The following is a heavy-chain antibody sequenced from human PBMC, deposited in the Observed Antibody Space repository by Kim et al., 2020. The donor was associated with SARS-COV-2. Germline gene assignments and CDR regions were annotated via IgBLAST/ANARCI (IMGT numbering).Heavy chain of an antibody. Sequence: GGSLRLSCAASGFTFSSYGMHWVRQAPGKGLEWVAVISYDGSNKYYADSVKGRFTISRDNSKNTLYLQMNSLRAEDTAVYYCAIVLGVPPGFYGSGSYSRPPSPVYYWGQGTLVTVSS. CDR2: ISYDGSNK. CDR3: AIVLGVPPGFYGSGSYSRPPSPVYY. CDR1: GFTFSSYG. J-gene: IGHJ4*02. D-gene: IGHD3-10*01. V-gene: IGHV3-33*05.